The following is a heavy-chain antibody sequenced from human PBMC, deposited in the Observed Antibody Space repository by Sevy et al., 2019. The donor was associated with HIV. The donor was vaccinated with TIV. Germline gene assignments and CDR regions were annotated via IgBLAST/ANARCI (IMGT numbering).Heavy chain of an antibody. J-gene: IGHJ3*02. V-gene: IGHV3-30*03. Sequence: GESLKISCAASGSTFSTYSIHWVRQAPGKGLEWVAIISYDGSNKDHADSVRGRFTISRDNSKNTLYLQMNSLRAEDTAVYYCARAFDIWGQGTMVTVSS. CDR1: GSTFSTYS. CDR3: ARAFDI. CDR2: ISYDGSNK.